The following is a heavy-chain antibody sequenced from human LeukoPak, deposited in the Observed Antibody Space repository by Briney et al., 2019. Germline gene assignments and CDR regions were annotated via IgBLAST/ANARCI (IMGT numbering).Heavy chain of an antibody. CDR2: VYYRGAT. CDR3: AGVFSGRRPFEL. V-gene: IGHV4-59*01. CDR1: GDSITSYY. D-gene: IGHD3-10*01. J-gene: IGHJ4*02. Sequence: SETLPLTCTVSGDSITSYYWNWIRQPPGKGLEWIGYVYYRGATNYNPSLKTRVTTSIDTSKKQFSLKLSSVTAADTAVYFCAGVFSGRRPFELWGKGTLVTVSS.